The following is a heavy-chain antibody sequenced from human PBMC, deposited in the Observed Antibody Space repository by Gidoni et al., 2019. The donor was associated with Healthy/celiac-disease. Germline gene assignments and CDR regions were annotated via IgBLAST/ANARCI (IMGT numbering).Heavy chain of an antibody. CDR1: GGSISSYY. J-gene: IGHJ6*02. Sequence: QVQLQESGPGLVKPSETLSLTCTVSGGSISSYYWSWIRQPAGKGLEWIGRIYTSGSTNYNPSLKSRVTMSVDTSKNQFSLKLSSVTAADTAVYYCARGLKYYDILTGYYYYYGMDVWGQGTTVTVSS. CDR2: IYTSGST. D-gene: IGHD3-9*01. CDR3: ARGLKYYDILTGYYYYYGMDV. V-gene: IGHV4-4*07.